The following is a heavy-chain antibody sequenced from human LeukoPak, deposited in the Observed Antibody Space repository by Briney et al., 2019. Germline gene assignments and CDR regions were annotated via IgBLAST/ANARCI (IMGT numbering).Heavy chain of an antibody. Sequence: GGSLRLPHASSGFTFSSCAMSGVRHAPGKGLEGVSASSGSGGSTYYADSVKGRFTISRDNSKNTLYLQMNSLRAEATAVYYCAKNGYKSFYYYMDVWGKGTTVTVSS. CDR1: GFTFSSCA. V-gene: IGHV3-23*01. CDR2: SSGSGGST. J-gene: IGHJ6*03. D-gene: IGHD1-14*01. CDR3: AKNGYKSFYYYMDV.